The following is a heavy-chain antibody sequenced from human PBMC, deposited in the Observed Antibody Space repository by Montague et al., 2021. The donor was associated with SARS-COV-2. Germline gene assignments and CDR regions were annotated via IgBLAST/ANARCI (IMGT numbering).Heavy chain of an antibody. V-gene: IGHV4-34*01. CDR2: INHGGTT. Sequence: SETLSLTCAVYGGSFSGYHWNWIRQPPGKGLEWIGEINHGGTTNYNPSLKSRLTISADTSKNQFSLKLTSVAAADTAVYYCARLRDGVVPSPILGVGPYYSYYFIDVWGKGTTVTVSS. D-gene: IGHD3-10*01. CDR1: GGSFSGYH. CDR3: ARLRDGVVPSPILGVGPYYSYYFIDV. J-gene: IGHJ6*03.